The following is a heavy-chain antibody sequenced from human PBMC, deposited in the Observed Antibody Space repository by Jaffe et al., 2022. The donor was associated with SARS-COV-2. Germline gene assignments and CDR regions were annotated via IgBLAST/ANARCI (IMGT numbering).Heavy chain of an antibody. V-gene: IGHV3-23*01. CDR2: ISGSGGST. Sequence: EVQLLESGGGLVQPGGSLRLSCAASGFTFSSYAMSWVRQAPGKGLEWVSAISGSGGSTYYADSVKGRFTISRDNSKNTLYLQMNSLRAEDTAVYYCAKGRERVVVAATFAFDIWGQGTMVTVSS. D-gene: IGHD2-15*01. J-gene: IGHJ3*02. CDR1: GFTFSSYA. CDR3: AKGRERVVVAATFAFDI.